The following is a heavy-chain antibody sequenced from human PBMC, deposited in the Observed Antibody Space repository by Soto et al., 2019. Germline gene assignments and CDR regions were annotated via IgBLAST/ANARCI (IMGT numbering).Heavy chain of an antibody. CDR2: IYYSGST. CDR1: GVYISSSSYY. D-gene: IGHD3-3*02. CDR3: ASPKIAFYNWFDP. J-gene: IGHJ5*02. V-gene: IGHV4-39*01. Sequence: PSETLFLTCTVSGVYISSSSYYWGWIRQPPGKGLEWIGSIYYSGSTYYNPSLKSRVTISVDTSKNQFSLKLSSVTAADTAVYYCASPKIAFYNWFDPWGQGTLVTVSS.